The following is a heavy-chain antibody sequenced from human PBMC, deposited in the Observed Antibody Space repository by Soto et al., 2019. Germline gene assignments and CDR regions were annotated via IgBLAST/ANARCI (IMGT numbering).Heavy chain of an antibody. D-gene: IGHD2-15*01. CDR1: GFTFSNFC. CDR3: AKKRIIGGGKSGFDY. V-gene: IGHV3-30*02. CDR2: IWFDGSNK. Sequence: PGGSLRLACSASGFTFSNFCMHWVRQAPGKGLEWVAVIWFDGSNKYYADYVKGRFTISGDNSKNTLFLQMDRLRDEDTGIYHCAKKRIIGGGKSGFDYWGQGTPVTLSS. J-gene: IGHJ4*02.